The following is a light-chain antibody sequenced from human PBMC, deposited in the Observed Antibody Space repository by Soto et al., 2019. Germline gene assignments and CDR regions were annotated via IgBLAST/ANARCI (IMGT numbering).Light chain of an antibody. CDR2: EVN. CDR3: CSYAGSNNLV. V-gene: IGLV2-8*01. J-gene: IGLJ3*02. CDR1: SSDIGGDDY. Sequence: QSVLTQPPSASGSPGQSVTISCTGTSSDIGGDDYVSWYQQHPGKAPKLIIYEVNKRPSGVPDRFSGSKSGNTASLTVSGLQAEDESDYYCCSYAGSNNLVFAGGTKLTVL.